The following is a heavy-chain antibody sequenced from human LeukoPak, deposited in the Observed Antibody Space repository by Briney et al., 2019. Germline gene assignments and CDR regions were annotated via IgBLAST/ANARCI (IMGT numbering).Heavy chain of an antibody. CDR1: GYTFTGYY. V-gene: IGHV1-2*02. CDR3: ARLRIYYDSSGLLRGFDY. J-gene: IGHJ4*02. D-gene: IGHD3-22*01. Sequence: ASVKVSCGSSGYTFTGYYMHWVRQAPGQGLEWMGWINPNSGGTNYAQKFQGRVTMTRDTSISTAYMELSRLRSDDTAVYYCARLRIYYDSSGLLRGFDYWGQGTLVTVSS. CDR2: INPNSGGT.